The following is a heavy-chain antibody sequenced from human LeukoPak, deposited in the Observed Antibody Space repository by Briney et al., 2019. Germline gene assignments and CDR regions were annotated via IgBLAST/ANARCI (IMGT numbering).Heavy chain of an antibody. J-gene: IGHJ6*02. CDR1: GYSFTSYW. CDR3: ARQVDYYDSSGYHHYYGMDV. V-gene: IGHV5-51*01. D-gene: IGHD3-22*01. CDR2: IYPGDSDP. Sequence: GEALQISSKGSGYSFTSYWIGWVRRMPGKGLEWMGIIYPGDSDPTYSPSFQGQVTISADKSISTAYLQWSSLKASDTAMYYCARQVDYYDSSGYHHYYGMDVWGQGTTVTVSS.